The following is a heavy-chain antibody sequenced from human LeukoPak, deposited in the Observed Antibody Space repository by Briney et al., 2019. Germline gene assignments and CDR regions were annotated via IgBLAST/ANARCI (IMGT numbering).Heavy chain of an antibody. Sequence: PGGSLRLSCAVSGFCVHTFAMSWVRLAPGKGLEWLASITKYDGRIYYADSVRGRFTISRDSSQNELYLQMNSLRADDSAIYYCAKDHSADGWPTFEYWGQGTLVTVSS. V-gene: IGHV3-23*01. CDR1: GFCVHTFA. CDR3: AKDHSADGWPTFEY. J-gene: IGHJ4*02. D-gene: IGHD5-24*01. CDR2: ITKYDGRI.